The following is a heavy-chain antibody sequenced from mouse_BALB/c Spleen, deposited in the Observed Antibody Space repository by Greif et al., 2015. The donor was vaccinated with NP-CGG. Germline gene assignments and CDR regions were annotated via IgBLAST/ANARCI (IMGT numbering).Heavy chain of an antibody. V-gene: IGHV1-14*01. CDR2: INPYNDGT. D-gene: IGHD1-1*01. CDR3: ARRDGNYFDY. CDR1: GYTFTSYV. Sequence: VQLQHSGPELVKPGASVKMSCKASGYTFTSYVMHWVKQKPGQGLEWIGYINPYNDGTKYSEKFKGKATLTSDKSSSTAYMELSSPTSEDSAVYYCARRDGNYFDYWGQGTTLTVSS. J-gene: IGHJ2*01.